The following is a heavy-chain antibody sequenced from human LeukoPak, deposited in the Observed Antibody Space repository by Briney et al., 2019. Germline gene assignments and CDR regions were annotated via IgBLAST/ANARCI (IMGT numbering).Heavy chain of an antibody. CDR2: IIPIFGTA. D-gene: IGHD2-15*01. CDR3: ARPIVVAGRRKVSGYYYYYGMDV. V-gene: IGHV1-69*13. CDR1: GHTSTTYA. J-gene: IGHJ6*02. Sequence: SVKVSCKASGHTSTTYAIHWVRQAPGQGLEWMGGIIPIFGTANYAQKFQGRVTITADESTSTAYMELSSLRSEDTAVYYCARPIVVAGRRKVSGYYYYYGMDVWGQGTTVTVSS.